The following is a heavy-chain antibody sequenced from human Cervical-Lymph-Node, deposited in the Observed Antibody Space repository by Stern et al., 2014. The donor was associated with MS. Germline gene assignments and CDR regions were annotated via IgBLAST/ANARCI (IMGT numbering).Heavy chain of an antibody. CDR1: GYTFTAYY. Sequence: VQLVESGAEVKKPGASVKVSCKTSGYTFTAYYIHWVRQAPGQGLEWMGRINPTNGGANFVQKFQGRVTMTIDTSISTAFVELDRLTPDDTAVYYCARDSVLEDLDYWGQGTLVTVSS. CDR3: ARDSVLEDLDY. V-gene: IGHV1-2*06. D-gene: IGHD1-1*01. CDR2: INPTNGGA. J-gene: IGHJ4*02.